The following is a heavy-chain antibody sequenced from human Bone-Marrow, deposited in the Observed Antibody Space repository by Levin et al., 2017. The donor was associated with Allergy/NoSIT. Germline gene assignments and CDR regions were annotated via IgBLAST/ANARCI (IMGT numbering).Heavy chain of an antibody. CDR3: ARVHATFGVAEFDY. D-gene: IGHD3-3*01. J-gene: IGHJ4*02. Sequence: VPGQGLEWMGWINPNSGGTNYAQKYQRRVTLTRDTSFYTAYMELSRLTSDDTAVYYCARVHATFGVAEFDYWGQGTLVTVSS. CDR2: INPNSGGT. V-gene: IGHV1-2*02.